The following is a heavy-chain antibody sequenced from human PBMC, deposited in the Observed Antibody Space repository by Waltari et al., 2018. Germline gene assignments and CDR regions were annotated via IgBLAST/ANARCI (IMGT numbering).Heavy chain of an antibody. CDR1: GYSLSGYF. CDR3: ARSSGYYSFSY. CDR2: IFHSGKT. V-gene: IGHV4-38-2*01. Sequence: QVQMQESGPGLVKPSETLSLNCDVSGYSLSGYFWGWIRQPPGKGLEWIGSIFHSGKTYYNPSLKSRVTLSVDTSKNQISLKLSSVTAADTAVYYCARSSGYYSFSYWGQGTLVTVSS. J-gene: IGHJ4*02. D-gene: IGHD3-22*01.